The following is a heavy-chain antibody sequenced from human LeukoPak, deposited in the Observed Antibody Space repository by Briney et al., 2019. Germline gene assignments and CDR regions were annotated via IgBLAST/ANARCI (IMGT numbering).Heavy chain of an antibody. Sequence: GGSLRLSCAVSGFTFANYYMSWVRQAPGKGLEWVANINQVGTETFYVDSVKGRFTISRDNAKNSLYLQMSSLRAEDTAVYYCARAPDYDFWSGYWRDYYYYGMDVWGQGTTVTVSS. D-gene: IGHD3-3*01. CDR2: INQVGTET. V-gene: IGHV3-7*01. CDR1: GFTFANYY. J-gene: IGHJ6*02. CDR3: ARAPDYDFWSGYWRDYYYYGMDV.